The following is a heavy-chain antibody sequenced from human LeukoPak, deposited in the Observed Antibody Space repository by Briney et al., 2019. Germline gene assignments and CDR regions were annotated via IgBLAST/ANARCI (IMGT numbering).Heavy chain of an antibody. CDR1: GGSLSSYY. CDR2: IYYSGST. D-gene: IGHD1-26*01. CDR3: ASNSGSYYPYYYYYYMDV. J-gene: IGHJ6*03. Sequence: SETLSLTCTVSGGSLSSYYWSWIRQPPGTGLEWTGYIYYSGSTNYNPSLKSRVTISVDTSKNQFSLKLSSVTAADTAVYYCASNSGSYYPYYYYYYMDVWGKGTTVTASS. V-gene: IGHV4-59*08.